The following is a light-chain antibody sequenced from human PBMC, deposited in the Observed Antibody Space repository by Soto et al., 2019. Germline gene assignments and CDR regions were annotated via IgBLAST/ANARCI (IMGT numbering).Light chain of an antibody. V-gene: IGLV3-21*02. CDR3: LVWDSDSYHVV. J-gene: IGLJ2*01. CDR2: DDD. CDR1: NIETKT. Sequence: SYELTQSPSVSVAPGQRASITCGGDNIETKTVHWYQQKPGQAPVLVVYDDDDRPSGIPERFSGSNSGSTATLTISRVEAGDEADYYCLVWDSDSYHVVFGGGTKVTVL.